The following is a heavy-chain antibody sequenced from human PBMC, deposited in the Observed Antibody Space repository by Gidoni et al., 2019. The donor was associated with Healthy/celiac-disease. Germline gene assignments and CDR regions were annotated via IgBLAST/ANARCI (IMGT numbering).Heavy chain of an antibody. CDR1: GGSISSSSYY. J-gene: IGHJ3*02. Sequence: QLQLQESGPGLVKPSETLSLTCTVSGGSISSSSYYWGWIRQPPGKGLEWIGSIYYSGSTYYNPSLKSRVTISVDTSKNQFSLKLSSVTAADTAVYYCARHGVSRQPELIAFDIWGQGTMVTVSS. CDR3: ARHGVSRQPELIAFDI. D-gene: IGHD1-7*01. V-gene: IGHV4-39*01. CDR2: IYYSGST.